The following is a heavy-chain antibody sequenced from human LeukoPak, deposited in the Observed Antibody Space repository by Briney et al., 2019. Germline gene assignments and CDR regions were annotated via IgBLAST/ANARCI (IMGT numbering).Heavy chain of an antibody. D-gene: IGHD6-6*01. J-gene: IGHJ3*02. Sequence: PSETLSLTCAVYGGSFNNYYWSWFRQPPGKGLEWIGEVNHSGSTNYNPSLKSRVTISVDTSKNQFSLKLSSVTAADTAVYYCARAARPAFDIWGQGTMVTVSS. CDR1: GGSFNNYY. CDR3: ARAARPAFDI. CDR2: VNHSGST. V-gene: IGHV4-34*01.